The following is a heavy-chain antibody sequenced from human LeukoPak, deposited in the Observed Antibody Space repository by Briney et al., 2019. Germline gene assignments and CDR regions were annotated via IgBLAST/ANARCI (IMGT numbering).Heavy chain of an antibody. J-gene: IGHJ3*02. CDR1: GVTFSSYV. V-gene: IGHV3-23*01. Sequence: GGSLRLSCEASGVTFSSYVMSWVRQAPGKGPEWVSGISGSGCGTYYADSVKGRFAISRDNSKNTLYLQMNSLRAKDTAVYYCVQEGPRGLAFDIWGQGTKVTVSS. CDR3: VQEGPRGLAFDI. CDR2: ISGSGCGT.